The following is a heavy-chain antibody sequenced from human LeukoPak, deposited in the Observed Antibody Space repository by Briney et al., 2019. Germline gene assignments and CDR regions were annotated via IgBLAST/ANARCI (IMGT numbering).Heavy chain of an antibody. J-gene: IGHJ5*02. V-gene: IGHV4-59*01. Sequence: PSETLSLTCTVSGGSISSYYWSWIRQPPGKRLEWIGYIYYSGSTNYNPSLKSRVTISVDTSKNQFSLKLSSVTAADTAVYYCARAPWKQLSTGYNWFDPWGQGTLVTVSS. D-gene: IGHD6-13*01. CDR1: GGSISSYY. CDR2: IYYSGST. CDR3: ARAPWKQLSTGYNWFDP.